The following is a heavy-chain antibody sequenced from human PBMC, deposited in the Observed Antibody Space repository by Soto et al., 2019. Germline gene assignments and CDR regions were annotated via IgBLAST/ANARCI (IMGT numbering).Heavy chain of an antibody. Sequence: QEQLVESGGGVVQPGTSLRLSCAVPGGIFHGYGMHWVRQAPGKGREGVAIIRFDGSNEEYADSVKGRFTISRDNSKNTLYLQMNTLGAEDTAVYYCARDGIGGTVFRGYLDYWGRGTVVTVSS. CDR2: IRFDGSNE. CDR3: ARDGIGGTVFRGYLDY. V-gene: IGHV3-33*01. D-gene: IGHD1-7*01. CDR1: GGIFHGYG. J-gene: IGHJ4*02.